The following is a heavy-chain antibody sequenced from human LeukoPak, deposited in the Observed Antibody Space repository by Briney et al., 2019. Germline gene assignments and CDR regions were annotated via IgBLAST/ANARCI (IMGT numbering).Heavy chain of an antibody. Sequence: PGGSLRLSCAASGFTFSSYAMHWVRQAPGKGLERVAVISYDGSNKYYADSVKGRFTISRDNSENTLYLQMNSLRAEDTAVYYCASHYCSGGSCYSLNYGMDVWGQGTTVTVSS. D-gene: IGHD2-15*01. CDR3: ASHYCSGGSCYSLNYGMDV. J-gene: IGHJ6*02. CDR1: GFTFSSYA. V-gene: IGHV3-30-3*01. CDR2: ISYDGSNK.